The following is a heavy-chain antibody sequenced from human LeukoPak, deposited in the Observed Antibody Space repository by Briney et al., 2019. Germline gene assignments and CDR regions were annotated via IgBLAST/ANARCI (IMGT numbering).Heavy chain of an antibody. CDR2: INHSGST. Sequence: SETLSLTCAVYGGSFSGYYWSWIRQPPGMGLEWIGEINHSGSTNYNPSLKSRVTISVDTSKNQFSLKLTSVTAADTAVYYCARGRGSGSYYWSFDFWGQGTLVTVSS. D-gene: IGHD1-26*01. CDR1: GGSFSGYY. J-gene: IGHJ4*02. CDR3: ARGRGSGSYYWSFDF. V-gene: IGHV4-34*01.